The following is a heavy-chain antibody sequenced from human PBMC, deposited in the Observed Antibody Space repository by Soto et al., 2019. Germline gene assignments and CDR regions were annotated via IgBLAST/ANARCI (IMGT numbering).Heavy chain of an antibody. V-gene: IGHV3-30*03. CDR1: GFTFSSYG. Sequence: QVQVVESGGGVVQPGTSLRLSCAASGFTFSSYGMHWVRQAPGKGLEWVTIISYDGSNKYYADSVKGRFTISRDNSKNTVYLQMNRLRAEDTAVYYCARGGYYYVDPYIYWGQGTLVTVSS. CDR2: ISYDGSNK. CDR3: ARGGYYYVDPYIY. J-gene: IGHJ4*02. D-gene: IGHD3-22*01.